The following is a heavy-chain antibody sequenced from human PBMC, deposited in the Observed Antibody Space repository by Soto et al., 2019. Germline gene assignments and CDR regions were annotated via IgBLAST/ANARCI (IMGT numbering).Heavy chain of an antibody. Sequence: QLQLQESGPGLVKPSETLSLTCTVSGGSISSSSYYWGWIRQPPGKGLEWIGSIYYSGSTYYNPSLKSRITISVDTSKNQFSLKLSSVTAADTAVYYCASLRVMDTDIDYWGQGTLVTVSS. J-gene: IGHJ4*02. CDR3: ASLRVMDTDIDY. CDR1: GGSISSSSYY. D-gene: IGHD5-18*01. V-gene: IGHV4-39*01. CDR2: IYYSGST.